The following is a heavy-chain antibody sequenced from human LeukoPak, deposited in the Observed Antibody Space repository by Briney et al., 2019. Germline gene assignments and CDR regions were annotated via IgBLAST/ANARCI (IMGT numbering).Heavy chain of an antibody. V-gene: IGHV4-59*01. D-gene: IGHD6-19*01. CDR2: IYYSGST. Sequence: PSETLSLTCTVSGGSISSYYWSWIRQPPGKGLEWIGYIYYSGSTNYNPSLKSRVTISVDTSKNQFSLKLSSVIAADTAVYYCARVDDSGWYGVDYWGQGTLVTVSS. CDR3: ARVDDSGWYGVDY. J-gene: IGHJ4*02. CDR1: GGSISSYY.